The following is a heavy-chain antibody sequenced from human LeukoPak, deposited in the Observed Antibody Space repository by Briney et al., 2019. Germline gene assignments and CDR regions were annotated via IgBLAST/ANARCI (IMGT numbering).Heavy chain of an antibody. CDR2: VYYSGST. V-gene: IGHV4-59*01. J-gene: IGHJ4*02. CDR1: GGSITTYY. D-gene: IGHD6-19*01. CDR3: ARDSSSGWNRAFDY. Sequence: SETLSLTCTVSGGSITTYYWSWIRQPPRKGLEWIGYVYYSGSTNYNPSLKSRVAISVDTSKNRFSLKLSSVTAADTAVYYCARDSSSGWNRAFDYWGQGTLVTVSS.